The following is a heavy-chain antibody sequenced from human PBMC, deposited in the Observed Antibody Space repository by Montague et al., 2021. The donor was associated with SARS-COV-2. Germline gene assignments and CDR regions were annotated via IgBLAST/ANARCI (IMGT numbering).Heavy chain of an antibody. Sequence: SETLSLTCTVYGDSISNSYYYWDWNRQPPGKGLEWIGNIYYSGSIYYNPSLKSRLTISLDTSRNQFSLKLTSVTAADTAVYYCARHLRASRWAWGNSRNPHWGQGTLVTVSS. CDR3: ARHLRASRWAWGNSRNPH. CDR1: GDSISNSYYY. D-gene: IGHD3-16*01. V-gene: IGHV4-39*01. J-gene: IGHJ4*02. CDR2: IYYSGSI.